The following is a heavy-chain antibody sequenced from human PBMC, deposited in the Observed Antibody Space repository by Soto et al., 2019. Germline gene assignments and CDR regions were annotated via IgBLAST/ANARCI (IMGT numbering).Heavy chain of an antibody. Sequence: SLKISCKGSGYSFSSYWISWVRQMPGKGLEWMGRIDPSDSYTNYSPSFQGHVTISADKSLSTAYLQWSSLKASDSAMYYCARQSGYDDSYYSYGMEVWGQGTTVTVSS. J-gene: IGHJ6*02. D-gene: IGHD5-12*01. CDR3: ARQSGYDDSYYSYGMEV. CDR1: GYSFSSYW. V-gene: IGHV5-10-1*01. CDR2: IDPSDSYT.